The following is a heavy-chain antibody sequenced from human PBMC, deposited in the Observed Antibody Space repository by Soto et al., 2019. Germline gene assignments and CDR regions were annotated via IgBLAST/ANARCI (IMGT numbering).Heavy chain of an antibody. Sequence: QVQLVQSGAEVKKPGASVKVSCKASGYTFTSYGISWVRQAPGQGLEWMGWISAYNGNTNYAQKLQGRVTMTTDTXTXXAYMELRSLRSDDTAVYYCARGDVVIDPYYYGMDVWGQGTTVTVSS. D-gene: IGHD3-22*01. CDR2: ISAYNGNT. CDR1: GYTFTSYG. V-gene: IGHV1-18*01. CDR3: ARGDVVIDPYYYGMDV. J-gene: IGHJ6*02.